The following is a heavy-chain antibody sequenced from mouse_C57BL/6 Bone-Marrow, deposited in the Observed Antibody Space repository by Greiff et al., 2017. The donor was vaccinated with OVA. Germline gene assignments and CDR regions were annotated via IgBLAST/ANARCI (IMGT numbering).Heavy chain of an antibody. J-gene: IGHJ2*01. D-gene: IGHD2-1*01. CDR3: TSYGNFDY. CDR2: IDPENGDT. V-gene: IGHV14-4*01. Sequence: VQLQQSGAELVRPGASVKLSCTASGFNIKDDYMHWVKQRPDQGLEWIGWIDPENGDTEYASKFQGKATITADTSSNTAYLQLSSLTSEDTAVYDCTSYGNFDYWGQGTTLTVSS. CDR1: GFNIKDDY.